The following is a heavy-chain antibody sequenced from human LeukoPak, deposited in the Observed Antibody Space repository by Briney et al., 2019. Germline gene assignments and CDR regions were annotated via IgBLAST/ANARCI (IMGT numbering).Heavy chain of an antibody. V-gene: IGHV1-18*01. CDR1: GYTFTSYG. Sequence: GASVKVSCKASGYTFTSYGISWVRQAPGQGLEWMGWISAYNGNTNYAQKLQGRVTMTTDTSTNTAYMELRSLRSDDTAVYYCARDIGAVAGNHYFDYWGQGTLVTVSS. CDR3: ARDIGAVAGNHYFDY. J-gene: IGHJ4*02. D-gene: IGHD6-19*01. CDR2: ISAYNGNT.